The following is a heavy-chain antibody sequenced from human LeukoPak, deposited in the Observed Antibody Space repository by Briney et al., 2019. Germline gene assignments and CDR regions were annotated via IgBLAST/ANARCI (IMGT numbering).Heavy chain of an antibody. Sequence: GGSLRLSCAASGFTFSRYWMSWVRQAPGKGLEWVANIKPDGSEKYYVDSVKGRLTISRDNAKNSLYLQMNSLRAEDTAVYYCATMWTDYWGQGTLVTVSS. V-gene: IGHV3-7*01. J-gene: IGHJ4*02. CDR3: ATMWTDY. D-gene: IGHD2-21*01. CDR2: IKPDGSEK. CDR1: GFTFSRYW.